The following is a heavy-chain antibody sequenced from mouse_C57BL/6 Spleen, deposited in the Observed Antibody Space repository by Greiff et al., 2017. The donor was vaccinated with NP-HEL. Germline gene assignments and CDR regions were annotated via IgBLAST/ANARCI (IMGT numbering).Heavy chain of an antibody. CDR1: GYAFSSSW. Sequence: QVQLQQSGPELVKPGASVKISCKASGYAFSSSWMNWVKQRPGKGLEWIGRIYPGDGATNYNGKFKGKATLTADKSSSPAYMQRSSLTSEDSAVYFCAREGGSYYYAMDYGGKGTSVTVSS. V-gene: IGHV1-82*01. CDR3: AREGGSYYYAMDY. CDR2: IYPGDGAT. J-gene: IGHJ4*01.